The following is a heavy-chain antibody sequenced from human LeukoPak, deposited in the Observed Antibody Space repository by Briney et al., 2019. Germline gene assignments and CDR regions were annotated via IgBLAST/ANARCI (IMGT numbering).Heavy chain of an antibody. CDR2: IKQESGEI. V-gene: IGHV3-7*01. CDR1: GFTFSSYW. CDR3: ASAVRGSSVDY. J-gene: IGHJ4*02. Sequence: GGSLRLSRVASGFTFSSYWMSWVRQAPGKGPERVANIKQESGEIYYVDSVKGRFTISRDNAKNSLYLQMNSLRAEDTAVYYCASAVRGSSVDYWGQGTLVTVSS.